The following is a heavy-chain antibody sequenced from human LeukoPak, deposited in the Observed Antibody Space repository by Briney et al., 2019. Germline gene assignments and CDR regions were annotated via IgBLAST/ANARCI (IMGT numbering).Heavy chain of an antibody. Sequence: VASVKVSCKVSGYTLTELSMHWVRQAPGKGLEWMGGFDPEDGETIYAQKFQGRVTMTEDTSTHTAYMELSSLRSEDTAVYYCATGLGVVVPTSRQNDYWGQGTLVTVSS. J-gene: IGHJ4*02. CDR1: GYTLTELS. D-gene: IGHD2-2*01. CDR3: ATGLGVVVPTSRQNDY. V-gene: IGHV1-24*01. CDR2: FDPEDGET.